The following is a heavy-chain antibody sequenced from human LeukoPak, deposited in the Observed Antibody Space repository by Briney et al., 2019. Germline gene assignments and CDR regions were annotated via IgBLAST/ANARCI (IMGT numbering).Heavy chain of an antibody. V-gene: IGHV4-59*08. D-gene: IGHD3-22*01. Sequence: SETLSLTCTVSGGSISDYYWSWIRQPPGKGLEWIGYIYYSGTTKYNPSLKSRVTLSVDTSKNQFSLNLSSVTAADTAVYYCARTSYYYDTSGYIWYFALWGRGTLVTVSS. J-gene: IGHJ2*01. CDR1: GGSISDYY. CDR3: ARTSYYYDTSGYIWYFAL. CDR2: IYYSGTT.